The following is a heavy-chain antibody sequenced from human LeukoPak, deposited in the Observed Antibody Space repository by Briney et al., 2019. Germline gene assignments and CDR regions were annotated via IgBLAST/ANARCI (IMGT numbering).Heavy chain of an antibody. CDR1: GFTFSSYA. CDR3: ARNNGMDV. J-gene: IGHJ6*02. Sequence: RGSLRLSCAASGFTFSSYAMSWVRQAPGKGLEWVANVNRDGSETYYLDSVKGRFTISKDNAKNSLYLQMNSLRAEDTALYHCARNNGMDVWGQGTTVIVSS. V-gene: IGHV3-7*03. CDR2: VNRDGSET.